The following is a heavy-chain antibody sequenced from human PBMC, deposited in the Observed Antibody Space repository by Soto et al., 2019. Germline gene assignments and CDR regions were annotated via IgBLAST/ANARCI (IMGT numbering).Heavy chain of an antibody. J-gene: IGHJ5*02. Sequence: PGGSLRLSCAASGFTFSSYSMNWVRQAPGKGLEWVSSISSSSSYIYYADSVKGRFTISRDNAKNSLYLQMNSLRAEDTAVYYCARVMTKRGYWFDPWGQGTLVTVSS. V-gene: IGHV3-21*01. CDR2: ISSSSSYI. CDR1: GFTFSSYS. CDR3: ARVMTKRGYWFDP. D-gene: IGHD4-17*01.